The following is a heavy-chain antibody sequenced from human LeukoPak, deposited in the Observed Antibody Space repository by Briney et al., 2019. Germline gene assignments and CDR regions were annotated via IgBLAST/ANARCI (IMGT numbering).Heavy chain of an antibody. Sequence: SETLSLTCAVCGGSFSGYYWSWIRQPPGKGLEWIGEINHSGSTNYNPSLKSRVTISVDTSKNQFSLKLSSVTAADTAVYYCARKPYYYGSGSPRYFDYWGQGTLVTVSS. J-gene: IGHJ4*02. CDR1: GGSFSGYY. CDR3: ARKPYYYGSGSPRYFDY. D-gene: IGHD3-10*01. V-gene: IGHV4-34*01. CDR2: INHSGST.